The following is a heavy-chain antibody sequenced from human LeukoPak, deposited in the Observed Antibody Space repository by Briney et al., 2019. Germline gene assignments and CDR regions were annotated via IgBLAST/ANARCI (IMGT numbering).Heavy chain of an antibody. CDR3: AKDRLRTVTSPFDY. Sequence: GGSLRLSCAASGFTFSSYAMSWVRQAPGKGLEWVSTLSGSGGSTDYADSVKGRFTISRDNSQNTLYLQMDSLRAEDTAVYYCAKDRLRTVTSPFDYWGQGTPVTVSS. D-gene: IGHD4-17*01. CDR1: GFTFSSYA. V-gene: IGHV3-23*01. CDR2: LSGSGGST. J-gene: IGHJ4*02.